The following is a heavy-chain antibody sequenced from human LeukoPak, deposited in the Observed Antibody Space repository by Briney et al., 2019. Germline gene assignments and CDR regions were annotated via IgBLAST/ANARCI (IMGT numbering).Heavy chain of an antibody. CDR2: TNRRGDIT. D-gene: IGHD1-7*01. V-gene: IGHV3-20*01. J-gene: IGHJ4*02. CDR1: GVTFSDYYS. CDR3: ARKGLGGELGGFDS. Sequence: EGSLRLSCSASGVTFSDYYSMNWVRQAPGKGLEWVSGTNRRGDITGYADFVKGRFTISRDNAKNSLYLQMNSLRVEDTALYHCARKGLGGELGGFDSWGQGTLVTVSS.